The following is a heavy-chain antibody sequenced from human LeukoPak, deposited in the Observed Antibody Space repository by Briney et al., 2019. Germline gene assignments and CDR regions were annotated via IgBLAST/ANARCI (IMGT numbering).Heavy chain of an antibody. D-gene: IGHD4-17*01. CDR2: ISWNSGSI. V-gene: IGHV3-9*01. J-gene: IGHJ4*02. CDR3: ATSQGVTTDFDY. CDR1: GFTLDDYA. Sequence: GGSQTLSCAASGFTLDDYAMHWVRQAPGKGLEWDSGISWNSGSIGYADSVKGRFTISRDNAKNSLYLQMNSLRAEDTALYYCATSQGVTTDFDYWGQGTLVTVSS.